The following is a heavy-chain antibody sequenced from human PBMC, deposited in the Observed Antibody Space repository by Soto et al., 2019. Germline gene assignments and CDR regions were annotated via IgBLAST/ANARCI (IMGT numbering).Heavy chain of an antibody. CDR1: GFSLSTSGMC. CDR2: IDWDDDK. J-gene: IGHJ4*02. CDR3: ARTTVKVGRYSVVY. Sequence: SGPTLVNPTQTLTLTCTFSGFSLSTSGMCVSWIRQPPGKALEWLARIDWDDDKYYSTSLKTRLTISKDTSKNQVVLTMTNMDPVDTATYYWARTTVKVGRYSVVYWGQGTLVTVSS. V-gene: IGHV2-70*11. D-gene: IGHD3-9*01.